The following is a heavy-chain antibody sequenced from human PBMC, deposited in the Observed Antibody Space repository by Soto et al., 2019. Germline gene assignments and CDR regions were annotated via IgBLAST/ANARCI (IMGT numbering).Heavy chain of an antibody. CDR1: GFTFSGSA. Sequence: GGSLRLSCAASGFTFSGSAMHWVRQASGKGLEWVGRIRSKANSYATAYASSVKGRSTISRDDSKNTVYLQMNSLKTEDTAVYYCTRGATTLFDYWGQGTLVTVS. J-gene: IGHJ4*02. CDR2: IRSKANSYAT. D-gene: IGHD1-26*01. CDR3: TRGATTLFDY. V-gene: IGHV3-73*01.